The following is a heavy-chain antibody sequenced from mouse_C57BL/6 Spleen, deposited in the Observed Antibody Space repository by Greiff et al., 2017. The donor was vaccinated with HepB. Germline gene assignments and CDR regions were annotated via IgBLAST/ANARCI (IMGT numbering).Heavy chain of an antibody. Sequence: VQLQQPGTELVKPGASVKLSCKASGYTFTSYWMHWVKQRPGQGLEWIGNINPSNGGTNYNEKFKSKATLTVDKSSSTAYMQLSSLTSEDSAVYYCARDYYGSSYAYWYFDVWGTGTTVTVSS. V-gene: IGHV1-53*01. D-gene: IGHD1-1*01. CDR1: GYTFTSYW. J-gene: IGHJ1*03. CDR2: INPSNGGT. CDR3: ARDYYGSSYAYWYFDV.